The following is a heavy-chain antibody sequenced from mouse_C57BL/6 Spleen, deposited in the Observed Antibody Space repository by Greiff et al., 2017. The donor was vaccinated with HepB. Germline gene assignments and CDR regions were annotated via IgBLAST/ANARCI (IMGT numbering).Heavy chain of an antibody. J-gene: IGHJ4*01. CDR2: IRSKSNNYAT. CDR3: VRREGFTTVAGDYYAMDY. CDR1: GFSFNTYA. V-gene: IGHV10-1*01. Sequence: EVKLVESGGGLVQPKGSLNLSCAASGFSFNTYAMNWVRQAPGKGLEWVARIRSKSNNYATYYADSVKDRFTISRDDSESMLYLQMNNLKTEDTAMYYCVRREGFTTVAGDYYAMDYWGQGTSVTVSS. D-gene: IGHD1-1*01.